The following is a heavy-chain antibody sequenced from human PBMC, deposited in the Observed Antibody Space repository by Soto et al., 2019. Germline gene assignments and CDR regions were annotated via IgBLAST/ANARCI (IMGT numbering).Heavy chain of an antibody. CDR3: ARGRQQRGDWFDP. J-gene: IGHJ5*02. CDR1: VYTFTSYY. Sequence: ASVKVSCKASVYTFTSYYMHWVRQAPGQGLEWMGIINPSGGSTSYAQEFQGRVTMTRDTSTSTVYMELSSLRSEDTAVYYCARGRQQRGDWFDPWGQGTLVTVSS. CDR2: INPSGGST. V-gene: IGHV1-46*01. D-gene: IGHD6-13*01.